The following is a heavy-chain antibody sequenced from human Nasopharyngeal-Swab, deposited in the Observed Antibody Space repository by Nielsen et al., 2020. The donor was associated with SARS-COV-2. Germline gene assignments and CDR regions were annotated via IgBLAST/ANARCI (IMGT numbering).Heavy chain of an antibody. J-gene: IGHJ5*02. CDR3: AATSVLRFLEWLNNWFDP. V-gene: IGHV4-39*01. D-gene: IGHD3-3*01. CDR1: GGSISSSSYY. CDR2: IYYSVST. Sequence: SETLSLTCTVSGGSISSSSYYWGWIRQPPGKGLEWIGSIYYSVSTYYNPSLKSRVTISVDTSKNQFSLKLSSVTAADTAVYYCAATSVLRFLEWLNNWFDPWGQGTLVTVSS.